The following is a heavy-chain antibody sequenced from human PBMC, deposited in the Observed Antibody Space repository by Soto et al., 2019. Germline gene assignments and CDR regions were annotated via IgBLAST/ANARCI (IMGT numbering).Heavy chain of an antibody. CDR2: IFYTGST. V-gene: IGHV4-39*01. CDR1: GGSIRSSTYY. J-gene: IGHJ4*02. Sequence: QLQLQESGPGLVKPSETLSLTCTVSGGSIRSSTYYWGWIRQSPGKGLEWIGFIFYTGSTYYSPSLKSRVTMSLDASKNQFSRDLRSVTAADTAVYYCVPDDSGSYQNDYWGQGTLVTVSS. D-gene: IGHD3-10*01. CDR3: VPDDSGSYQNDY.